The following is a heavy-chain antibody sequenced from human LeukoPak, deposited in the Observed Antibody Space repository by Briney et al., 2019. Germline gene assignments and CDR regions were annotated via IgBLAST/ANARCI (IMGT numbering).Heavy chain of an antibody. CDR3: ARWGGSVLWSFDF. V-gene: IGHV4-59*11. D-gene: IGHD3-16*01. CDR2: VHYSGST. Sequence: PSETLSLTCTVPFGSISSHHWTWIRQSPEKGLEWIGYVHYSGSTYYNPSLKSRITMSVDTSKSQFSLRLSSVTAADTAVYYCARWGGSVLWSFDFWGQGTLVTVSS. CDR1: FGSISSHH. J-gene: IGHJ4*02.